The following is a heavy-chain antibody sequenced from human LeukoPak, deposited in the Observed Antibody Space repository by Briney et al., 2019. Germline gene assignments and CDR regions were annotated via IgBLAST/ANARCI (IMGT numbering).Heavy chain of an antibody. CDR1: GFTFSSYW. J-gene: IGHJ6*02. CDR3: ARDMIVVVINHYYYYGMDV. Sequence: GGSLRLSCAASGFTFSSYWMSWVRQAPGKGLEWVANIKQDGSEKYYVDSVKGRFTISRDNAKNSLYLQMNSLRAEDTAVYYCARDMIVVVINHYYYYGMDVWGQGTTVTVSS. CDR2: IKQDGSEK. D-gene: IGHD3-22*01. V-gene: IGHV3-7*01.